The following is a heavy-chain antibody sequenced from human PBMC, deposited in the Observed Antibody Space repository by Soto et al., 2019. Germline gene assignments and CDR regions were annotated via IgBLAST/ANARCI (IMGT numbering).Heavy chain of an antibody. D-gene: IGHD5-18*01. CDR3: ARGAMANFDY. CDR1: GGTFGSQG. V-gene: IGHV1-69*13. CDR2: FIAMLGTP. J-gene: IGHJ4*02. Sequence: GASVKVSCKASGGTFGSQGIALVRQAPGQGLEWMGGFIAMLGTPTYAKKVQGRATITADESLTSSYLELRSLRSEDTAVYFCARGAMANFDYWGQGTVVTVSS.